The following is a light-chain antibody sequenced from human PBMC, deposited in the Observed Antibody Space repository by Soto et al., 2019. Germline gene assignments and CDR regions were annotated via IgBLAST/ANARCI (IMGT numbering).Light chain of an antibody. J-gene: IGLJ1*01. CDR3: SSFTNTITRYA. CDR1: SSNIGSNT. V-gene: IGLV1-44*01. Sequence: QSVLTQPLSASASPGQRVTISCSGGSSNIGSNTVAWYQHLPGTAPPRLIFTAGQRPSGVPGRFSGSKSGTSASLAISGLQSEDEGDYYCSSFTNTITRYAFGTGTKVTVL. CDR2: TAG.